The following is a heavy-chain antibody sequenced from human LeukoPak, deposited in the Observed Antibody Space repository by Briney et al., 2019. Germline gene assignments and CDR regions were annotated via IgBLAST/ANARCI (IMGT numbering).Heavy chain of an antibody. CDR2: ISASGGST. CDR1: GFTFSNYA. J-gene: IGHJ4*02. V-gene: IGHV3-23*01. CDR3: LRCSYSGGSCPDY. Sequence: GGSLRLSCAASGFTFSNYAMTWVRQAPGKGLEWVSTISASGGSTFYADSVKGRFPISRDNSKNTLYLQMNSLRVEDTAVYYCLRCSYSGGSCPDYWGQGTLVTVSS. D-gene: IGHD2-15*01.